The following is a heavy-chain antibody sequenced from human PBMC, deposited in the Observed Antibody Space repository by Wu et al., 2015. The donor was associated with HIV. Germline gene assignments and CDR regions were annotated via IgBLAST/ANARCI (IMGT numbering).Heavy chain of an antibody. CDR2: VDPEDGAT. V-gene: IGHV1-69-2*01. CDR1: GYRFTDYY. Sequence: EVQLVQSGAEVKKPGATVRISCKVSGYRFTDYYIHWVQQAPGKGLEWLGLVDPEDGATIYAEQFQGRVTITADSSTDTAYMELNSLTSEDTAVYYCARALPSVRYYYYYMDVWGKGTTVTVSS. J-gene: IGHJ6*03. CDR3: ARALPSVRYYYYYMDV.